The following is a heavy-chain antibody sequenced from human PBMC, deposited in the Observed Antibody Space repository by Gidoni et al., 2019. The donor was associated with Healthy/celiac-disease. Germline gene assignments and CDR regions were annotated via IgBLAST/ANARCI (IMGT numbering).Heavy chain of an antibody. V-gene: IGHV3-49*04. Sequence: EVQLVESGGGLVQQGRSLRPSCTASGFTFGDYAMSWVRQAPGKGLEWVGFIRSKAYGGTTEYAASVKGRFTISRDDSKSIAYLQMNSLKTEDTAVYYCTRVAPGWLGVRYCGGDCYSLDYWGQGTLVTVSS. CDR2: IRSKAYGGTT. J-gene: IGHJ4*02. D-gene: IGHD2-21*02. CDR1: GFTFGDYA. CDR3: TRVAPGWLGVRYCGGDCYSLDY.